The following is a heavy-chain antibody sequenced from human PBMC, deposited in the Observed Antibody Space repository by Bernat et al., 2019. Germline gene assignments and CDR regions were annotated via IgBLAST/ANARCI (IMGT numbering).Heavy chain of an antibody. J-gene: IGHJ6*02. CDR1: GFTFSTAG. CDR2: LKSKPDGGTT. CDR3: TTGGMPGDYYYGMDV. V-gene: IGHV3-15*07. D-gene: IGHD2-2*01. Sequence: EVQLVESGGGLVKPGGSLRLSGAASGFTFSTAGMNWVRQAPGKGLEWVGGLKSKPDGGTTDYAAPVKGRFTISRDDSKNTLYLQMNSLKPEDTAVYYCTTGGMPGDYYYGMDVWGQGTTVTVSS.